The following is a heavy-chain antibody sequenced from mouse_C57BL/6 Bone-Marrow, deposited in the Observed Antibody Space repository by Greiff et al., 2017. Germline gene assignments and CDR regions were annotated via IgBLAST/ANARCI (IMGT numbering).Heavy chain of an antibody. CDR1: GFSLTSYG. CDR2: IWSGGST. CDR3: ARIAYYRAWFAY. J-gene: IGHJ3*01. D-gene: IGHD2-14*01. Sequence: QVQLQQSGPGLVQPSQSLSITCTVSGFSLTSYGVHWVRQSPGKGLEWLGVIWSGGSTDYNAAFISRLSISKDNSKSQVFFKMNSLQADDTAIYYCARIAYYRAWFAYWGQGTLVTVSA. V-gene: IGHV2-2*01.